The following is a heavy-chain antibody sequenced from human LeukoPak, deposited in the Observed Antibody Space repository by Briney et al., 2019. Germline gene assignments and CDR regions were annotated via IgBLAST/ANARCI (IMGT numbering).Heavy chain of an antibody. J-gene: IGHJ4*02. CDR2: ISSSSSYI. D-gene: IGHD2-2*01. V-gene: IGHV3-21*01. CDR3: QSVVPAAPFDY. CDR1: GFTFSSYS. Sequence: PGGSLRLSCAASGFTFSSYSMNWVRQAPGKGLEWVSSISSSSSYINYADSVKGRFTISRDNAKNSLYLQMNSLRAEDTAVYYCQSVVPAAPFDYWGQGTLVTVSS.